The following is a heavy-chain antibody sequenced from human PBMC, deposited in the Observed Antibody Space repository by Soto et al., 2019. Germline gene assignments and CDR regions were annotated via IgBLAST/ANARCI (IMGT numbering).Heavy chain of an antibody. V-gene: IGHV4-4*02. CDR3: ARRGVSEVLGWTVTTYYYYMDV. CDR1: SGSISSSNW. CDR2: IYHSGST. Sequence: QVQLQESGPGLVKPSGTLSLTCAVSSGSISSSNWWSWVRQPPGKGLEGIGEIYHSGSTNYNPTLKSRVTISVDKSKIQFSLTLSSVTAADTAVYYCARRGVSEVLGWTVTTYYYYMDVRGKGTTVTVSS. D-gene: IGHD4-4*01. J-gene: IGHJ6*03.